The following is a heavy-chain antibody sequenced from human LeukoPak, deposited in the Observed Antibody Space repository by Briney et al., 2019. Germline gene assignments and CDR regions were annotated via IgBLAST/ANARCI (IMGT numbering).Heavy chain of an antibody. J-gene: IGHJ4*02. CDR3: ARERYYDSSGYAVFDY. CDR1: GFTFSSYA. Sequence: GGSLRLSCAASGFTFSSYAMHWVRQAPGKGLEYVSAISSNGDSTFYANSVKGRFTISRDNSKNTLYLQMNSLRAEDTAVYYCARERYYDSSGYAVFDYWGQGTLVTVSS. V-gene: IGHV3-64*01. CDR2: ISSNGDST. D-gene: IGHD3-22*01.